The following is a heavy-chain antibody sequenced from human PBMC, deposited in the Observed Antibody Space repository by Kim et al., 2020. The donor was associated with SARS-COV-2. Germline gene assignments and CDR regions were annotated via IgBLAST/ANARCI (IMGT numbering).Heavy chain of an antibody. Sequence: QKFQGRVTITRDTSAGTAYMELSSLRSEDTAVYYCARPYYYGSGSYPSHWGQGTLVTVSS. J-gene: IGHJ4*02. CDR3: ARPYYYGSGSYPSH. V-gene: IGHV1-3*01. D-gene: IGHD3-10*01.